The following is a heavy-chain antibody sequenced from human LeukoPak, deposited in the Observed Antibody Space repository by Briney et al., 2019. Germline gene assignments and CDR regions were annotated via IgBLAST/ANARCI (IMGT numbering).Heavy chain of an antibody. CDR3: ARGAVAGPFFDY. CDR1: GFTVSSNY. J-gene: IGHJ4*02. CDR2: IYSGGST. Sequence: GGSLRLSCAASGFTVSSNYMSWVRQAPGKGLEWVSVIYSGGSTYYADSVKGRFTISRHNSENTLYLQMNSLRAEDTAVYYCARGAVAGPFFDYWGQGTLVTVSS. V-gene: IGHV3-53*04. D-gene: IGHD6-19*01.